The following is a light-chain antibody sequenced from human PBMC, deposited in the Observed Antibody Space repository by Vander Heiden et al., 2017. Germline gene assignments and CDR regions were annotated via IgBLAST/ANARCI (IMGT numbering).Light chain of an antibody. CDR1: SRDVGRYNL. Sequence: QSALTQPASVSVSPGQSLTISCTATSRDVGRYNLVSWYPQHPGKAPKLMIYEGSKRPSGVSKRFSGSKSGNTASLTISGLQAEDEADYYCCSYAGSSTYVFGTGTKVTVL. CDR2: EGS. J-gene: IGLJ1*01. CDR3: CSYAGSSTYV. V-gene: IGLV2-23*01.